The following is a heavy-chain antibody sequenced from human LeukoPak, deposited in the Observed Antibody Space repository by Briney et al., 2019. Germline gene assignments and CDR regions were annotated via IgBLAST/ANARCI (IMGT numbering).Heavy chain of an antibody. Sequence: SQTLSLTRAISGDSVSSNSAAWNWIRQSPSRGPEWLGRTYYRSKWYNDYAVSVKSRITINPDTSKNQFSLHLNSATPEDTAVYYCAPSIAAAVVSWGQGTLVTVSS. CDR2: TYYRSKWYN. CDR3: APSIAAAVVS. J-gene: IGHJ5*01. V-gene: IGHV6-1*01. CDR1: GDSVSSNSAA. D-gene: IGHD6-13*01.